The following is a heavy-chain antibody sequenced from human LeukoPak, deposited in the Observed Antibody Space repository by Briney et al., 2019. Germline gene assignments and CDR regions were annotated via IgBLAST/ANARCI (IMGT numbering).Heavy chain of an antibody. CDR1: GFTFSNSW. Sequence: GGSLRLSCAASGFTFSNSWMTWVRQAPGKGLEWVASMIGDGSEIHYVDSVKGRFTISRDNAKNSLYLQMNSLTAEDTAVYYCTSRGGNSPDYWGQGTLVTVSS. D-gene: IGHD4-23*01. CDR2: MIGDGSEI. V-gene: IGHV3-7*01. CDR3: TSRGGNSPDY. J-gene: IGHJ4*02.